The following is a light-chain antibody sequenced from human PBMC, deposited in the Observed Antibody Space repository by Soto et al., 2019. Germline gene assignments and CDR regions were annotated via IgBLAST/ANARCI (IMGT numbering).Light chain of an antibody. Sequence: DIQVTQSPSSLSASVGDRVTITCQASQDITNYLNWYQQKPGKAPKLLIYDASNLEPGVPSRFSGRGSGADFTFSISSLQPEDIATYYCQQYDDIPPTFGQGTRLEIK. V-gene: IGKV1-33*01. CDR1: QDITNY. J-gene: IGKJ5*01. CDR2: DAS. CDR3: QQYDDIPPT.